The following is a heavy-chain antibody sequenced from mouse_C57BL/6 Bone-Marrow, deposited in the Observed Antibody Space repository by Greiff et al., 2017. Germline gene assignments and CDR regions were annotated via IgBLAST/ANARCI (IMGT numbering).Heavy chain of an antibody. CDR2: IDPENGDT. J-gene: IGHJ2*01. Sequence: VQLQQSGAELVRPGASVKLSCTASGFNIKDDYMHWVKQRPEQGLEWIGWIDPENGDTEYASKFQGKATITADTSSNTAYLQLSSLTSEDTAVYYCTTPIDYDYDLDYGGQGTTLPVSS. V-gene: IGHV14-4*01. D-gene: IGHD2-4*01. CDR3: TTPIDYDYDLDY. CDR1: GFNIKDDY.